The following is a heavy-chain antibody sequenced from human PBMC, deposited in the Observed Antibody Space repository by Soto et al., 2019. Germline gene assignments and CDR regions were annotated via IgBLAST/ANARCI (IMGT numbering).Heavy chain of an antibody. J-gene: IGHJ4*02. CDR2: IYHSGST. D-gene: IGHD3-9*01. Sequence: SETLSLTCAVSGGSISSGGYSWSWIRQPPGKGLEWIGYIYHSGSTYYNPSLKSRVTISVDRSKNQFSLKLSSVTAADTAVYYCARDKSPYYDILTGYPWYFDYWGQGTLVTVSS. CDR3: ARDKSPYYDILTGYPWYFDY. V-gene: IGHV4-30-2*01. CDR1: GGSISSGGYS.